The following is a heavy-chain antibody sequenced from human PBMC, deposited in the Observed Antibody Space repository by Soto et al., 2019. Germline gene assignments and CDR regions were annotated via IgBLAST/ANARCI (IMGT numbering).Heavy chain of an antibody. J-gene: IGHJ5*02. V-gene: IGHV4-34*01. Sequence: QVQLQQWGAGLLKPSETLSLTCAVYGGSFSGYYWSWIRQPPGKGLEWIGEINHSGSTNYNPSLKSRVTIAVDTSKNQFSPKLSSVIAADTAVYYCARSSGGFYPWGQGTLVTVSS. CDR1: GGSFSGYY. CDR2: INHSGST. D-gene: IGHD3-10*01. CDR3: ARSSGGFYP.